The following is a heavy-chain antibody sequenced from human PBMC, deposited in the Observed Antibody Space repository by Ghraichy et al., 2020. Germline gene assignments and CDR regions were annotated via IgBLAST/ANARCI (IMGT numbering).Heavy chain of an antibody. CDR3: ARGSSSTSWNF. D-gene: IGHD2-2*01. V-gene: IGHV4-30-4*01. CDR1: GGSISSGDYY. CDR2: IYDSGST. Sequence: LSLTCTVSGGSISSGDYYWSWIRQPPGKGLEWIGYIYDSGSTYYNPSLKSRLIISEDTSKNQFSLKLSSVTAADTAVYYCARGSSSTSWNFWGQGTLVTVSS. J-gene: IGHJ4*02.